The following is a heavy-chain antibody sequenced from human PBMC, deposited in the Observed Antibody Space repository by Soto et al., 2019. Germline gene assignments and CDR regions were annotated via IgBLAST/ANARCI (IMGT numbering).Heavy chain of an antibody. V-gene: IGHV4-4*07. J-gene: IGHJ6*02. CDR3: ASGKPAITIFGVVHYYYYAMDL. Sequence: SETLSLTCTVSGGSISSYYWSWIRQPAGKGLEWIGRIYTSGSTNYNPSLKSRVTMSVDTSKNQFSLKLSSVTAADTAVYYCASGKPAITIFGVVHYYYYAMDLWGQGTTVTVS. CDR1: GGSISSYY. D-gene: IGHD3-3*01. CDR2: IYTSGST.